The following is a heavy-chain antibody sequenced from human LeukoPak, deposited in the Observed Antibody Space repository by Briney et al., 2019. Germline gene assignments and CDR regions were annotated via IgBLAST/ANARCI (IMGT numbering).Heavy chain of an antibody. CDR3: ARDRWPCSLDY. V-gene: IGHV4-59*01. CDR1: GGSISSYY. Sequence: PSETLSLTCTVSGGSISSYYWSWIRQPPGKGLEWIGYIYYSGSTNYNPSLKSRVTISVDTSKNQFSLKLSSVTAADTAVYYCARDRWPCSLDYWGQGTLVTVSS. D-gene: IGHD4-23*01. J-gene: IGHJ4*02. CDR2: IYYSGST.